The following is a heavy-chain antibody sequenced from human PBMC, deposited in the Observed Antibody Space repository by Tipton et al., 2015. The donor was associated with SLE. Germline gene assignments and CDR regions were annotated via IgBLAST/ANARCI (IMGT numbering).Heavy chain of an antibody. D-gene: IGHD1-26*01. CDR1: GGSISSSNW. J-gene: IGHJ3*02. CDR2: IYHSGST. CDR3: ARASGGEGATAFDI. V-gene: IGHV4-4*02. Sequence: TLSLTCAVSGGSISSSNWWSWVRQPPGKGLEWIGEIYHSGSTNYNPSLKSRVTISVDKSKNQFSLKLSSVTAADTAAYYCARASGGEGATAFDIWGQGTMVTVSS.